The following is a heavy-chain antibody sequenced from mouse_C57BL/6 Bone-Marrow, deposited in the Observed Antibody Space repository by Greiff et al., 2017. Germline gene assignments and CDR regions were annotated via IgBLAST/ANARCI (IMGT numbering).Heavy chain of an antibody. CDR3: AIGTYYYGSRRYFDV. V-gene: IGHV5-12*01. CDR1: GFTFSDYY. CDR2: ISNGGGST. J-gene: IGHJ1*03. D-gene: IGHD1-1*01. Sequence: EVQGVESGGGLVQPGGSLKLSCAASGFTFSDYYMYWVRQTPEKRLEWVAYISNGGGSTYYPDTVKGRFTISRDNAKNTLYLQMSRLKSEDTAMYYCAIGTYYYGSRRYFDVWGTGTTVTVSS.